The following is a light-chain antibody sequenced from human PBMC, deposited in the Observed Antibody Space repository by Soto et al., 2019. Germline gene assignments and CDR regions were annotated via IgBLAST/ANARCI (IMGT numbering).Light chain of an antibody. CDR3: ATWDDSLNGFYV. Sequence: QSVLKQPLSGYGSRGHMVTISCTGSSSNIGAGYDVHWYQQLPGTAPKLLIYGNSNRPSGVPDRFSGSKSGTSASLAISGLRSDDEADYFCATWDDSLNGFYVFGTGTKVTVI. CDR2: GNS. J-gene: IGLJ1*01. V-gene: IGLV1-40*01. CDR1: SSNIGAGYD.